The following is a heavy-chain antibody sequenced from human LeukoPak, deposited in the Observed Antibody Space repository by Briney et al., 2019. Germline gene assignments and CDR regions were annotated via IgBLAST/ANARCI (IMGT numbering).Heavy chain of an antibody. CDR2: IIPIFGTA. D-gene: IGHD4-23*01. CDR3: ARGLDYGGNSGLGY. V-gene: IGHV1-69*13. CDR1: GGTFSSYS. J-gene: IGHJ4*02. Sequence: VASVKLSCKASGGTFSSYSISWVRQAPGQGLEWMGGIIPIFGTANYAQKFQGRVTITADESTSTAYMELSSLRSEDTAVYYCARGLDYGGNSGLGYWGQGTLVTVSS.